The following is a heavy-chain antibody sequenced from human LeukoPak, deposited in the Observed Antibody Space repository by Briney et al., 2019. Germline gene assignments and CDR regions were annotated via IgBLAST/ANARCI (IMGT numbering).Heavy chain of an antibody. CDR1: GFTFSSYG. CDR3: ARGKAGGYDFYY. Sequence: GRSLRLPCAASGFTFSSYGMHWVRQAPGKGLEWVAVISYDGSNKYYADSVKGRFTISRDNSKNTLYLQMNSLRAEDTAVYYCARGKAGGYDFYYWGQGTLVTVSS. J-gene: IGHJ4*02. D-gene: IGHD5-12*01. CDR2: ISYDGSNK. V-gene: IGHV3-30*03.